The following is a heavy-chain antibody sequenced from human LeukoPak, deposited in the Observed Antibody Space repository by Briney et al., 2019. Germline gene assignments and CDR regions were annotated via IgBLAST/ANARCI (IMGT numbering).Heavy chain of an antibody. D-gene: IGHD5-18*01. CDR3: ARDRVVTVPSTSPYYYFDY. V-gene: IGHV4-39*07. CDR1: GGSISSSSYY. CDR2: IYYSGST. J-gene: IGHJ4*02. Sequence: SETLSLTCTVSGGSISSSSYYWGWIRQPPGKGLEWIGSIYYSGSTYYNPSLKSRVTISVDTSKNQFSLKLSSVTAADTAVYYCARDRVVTVPSTSPYYYFDYWGQGTLVTVSS.